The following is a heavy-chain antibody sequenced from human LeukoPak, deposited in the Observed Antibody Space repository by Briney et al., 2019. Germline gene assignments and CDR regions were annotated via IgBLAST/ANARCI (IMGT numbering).Heavy chain of an antibody. D-gene: IGHD3-3*01. CDR1: GFSFSGYE. Sequence: PGGSLRLYCAVSGFSFSGYEMNWVRQAPGKGLEWISYISSRGSATYYADSVKGRFIISRDDAKNSLYLQMNSLRAEETAVYYCAREMEFTGYDFGLDYWGQGTLITVSS. J-gene: IGHJ4*02. CDR2: ISSRGSAT. CDR3: AREMEFTGYDFGLDY. V-gene: IGHV3-48*03.